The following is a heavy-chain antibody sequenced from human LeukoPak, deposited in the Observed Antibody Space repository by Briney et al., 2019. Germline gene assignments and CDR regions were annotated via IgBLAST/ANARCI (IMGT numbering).Heavy chain of an antibody. CDR3: ASGRRIAALPRYYFFN. J-gene: IGHJ4*02. Sequence: GASVKVSCKAFGYTLTRYYLHSGRHAPGQGLEWMGWINPDSGGTGYAQKFQGRVTMTRDTSITTASMELTRLRSDDTGVYYCASGRRIAALPRYYFFNCGQRSLVTVSS. CDR1: GYTLTRYY. D-gene: IGHD6-6*01. V-gene: IGHV1-2*02. CDR2: INPDSGGT.